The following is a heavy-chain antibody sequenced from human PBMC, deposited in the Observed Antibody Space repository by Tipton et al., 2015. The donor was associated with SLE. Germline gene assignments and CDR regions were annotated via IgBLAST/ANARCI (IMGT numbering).Heavy chain of an antibody. CDR2: ISSGVSTI. J-gene: IGHJ4*02. CDR3: ARDWFMDIVDY. D-gene: IGHD5-12*01. Sequence: SLRLSCAASAFSFTDYSMSWIRQAPGKGLEWISYISSGVSTIYYADSVKGRFTISRDNAKNSLCLQMNSLRAEDTAVYYCARDWFMDIVDYWGQGTLVTVSS. CDR1: AFSFTDYS. V-gene: IGHV3-11*04.